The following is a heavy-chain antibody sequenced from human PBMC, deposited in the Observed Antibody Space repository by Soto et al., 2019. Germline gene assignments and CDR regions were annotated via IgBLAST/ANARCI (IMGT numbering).Heavy chain of an antibody. CDR2: ISAYNGST. CDR1: GYTFTSYG. Sequence: ASVKVSCKASGYTFTSYGISWVRQAPGQGLEWMGWISAYNGSTSCAQKFQGRVTMTRDTSTSTVYMELSSLRSEDTAVYYCARVIPYYDILTGYPHDAFDIWGQGTMVTVSS. D-gene: IGHD3-9*01. V-gene: IGHV1-18*01. CDR3: ARVIPYYDILTGYPHDAFDI. J-gene: IGHJ3*02.